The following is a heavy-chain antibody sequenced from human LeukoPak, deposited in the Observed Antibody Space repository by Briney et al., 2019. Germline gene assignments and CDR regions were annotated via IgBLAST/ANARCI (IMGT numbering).Heavy chain of an antibody. Sequence: GGSLRLSCAISGITLSNYGMSWVRQAPGKGLEWVAGISDSGGRTNYADFVKGRFTISRDNPKNTLYLQMNTLRAEDTAVYFCAKRGVVIRVILVGFHKEAYYFDSWGQGALVTVSS. CDR1: GITLSNYG. V-gene: IGHV3-23*01. D-gene: IGHD3-22*01. J-gene: IGHJ4*02. CDR2: ISDSGGRT. CDR3: AKRGVVIRVILVGFHKEAYYFDS.